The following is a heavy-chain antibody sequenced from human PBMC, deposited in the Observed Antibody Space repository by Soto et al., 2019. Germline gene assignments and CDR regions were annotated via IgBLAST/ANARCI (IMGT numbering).Heavy chain of an antibody. J-gene: IGHJ5*02. CDR3: AIDNSQDYGTPAASSWVHP. V-gene: IGHV1-2*02. Sequence: ASVTRSCGASGYTFTVYYMHWVRPAHGQVLEWMGWINPNSGGTNYAQKFQGRVTMTRDTSISTAYMELSSLRYEDTAVYYCAIDNSQDYGTPAASSWVHPWGQGTPVTVS. D-gene: IGHD4-17*01. CDR2: INPNSGGT. CDR1: GYTFTVYY.